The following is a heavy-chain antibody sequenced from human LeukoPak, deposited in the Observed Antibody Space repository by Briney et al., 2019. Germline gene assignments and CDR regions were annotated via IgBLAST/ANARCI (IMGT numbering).Heavy chain of an antibody. CDR2: IIPIFGIA. CDR1: GGTFSSYA. Sequence: SVKVSCKASGGTFSSYAISWVRQAPGQGLEWMRRIIPIFGIANYAQKFQGRVTITADKSTSTAYMELSSLRSEDTAVYYCARALDGYNYLDYWGQGTLVTVSS. V-gene: IGHV1-69*04. CDR3: ARALDGYNYLDY. J-gene: IGHJ4*02. D-gene: IGHD5-24*01.